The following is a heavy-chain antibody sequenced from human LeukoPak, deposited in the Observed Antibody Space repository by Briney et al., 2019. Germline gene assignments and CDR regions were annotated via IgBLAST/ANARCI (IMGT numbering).Heavy chain of an antibody. CDR2: IYTSGST. CDR1: GGSISSGSYY. D-gene: IGHD3-16*01. CDR3: ARAGGSWDHGGYYYYMDV. Sequence: PSETLSLTCTVSGGSISSGSYYWSWIRQPAGKGLEWIGRIYTSGSTNYNPSLKSRVTISVDTSKNQFSLKLSSVTAADTAVYYCARAGGSWDHGGYYYYMDVWGKGTTVTISS. J-gene: IGHJ6*03. V-gene: IGHV4-61*02.